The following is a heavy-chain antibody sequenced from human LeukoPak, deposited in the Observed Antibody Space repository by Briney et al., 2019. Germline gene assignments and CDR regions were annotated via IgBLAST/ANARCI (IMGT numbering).Heavy chain of an antibody. CDR3: ARAPLTTATSDYFDL. D-gene: IGHD4-17*01. J-gene: IGHJ4*02. Sequence: SQTLSLTCTVSGGSISTNDYSWSWIRQSPEKGLEWIGYIHYSGITKSNPSLESRLTLSVDTSKNQLSLRLTSVTAADTAVYYCARAPLTTATSDYFDLWGLGTLVTVSS. CDR2: IHYSGIT. V-gene: IGHV4-30-4*01. CDR1: GGSISTNDYS.